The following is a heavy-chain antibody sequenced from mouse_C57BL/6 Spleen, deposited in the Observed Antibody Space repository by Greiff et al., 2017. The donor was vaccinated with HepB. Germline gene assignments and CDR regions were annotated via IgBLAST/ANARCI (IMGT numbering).Heavy chain of an antibody. Sequence: SCKASGYTFTSYWMQWVKQRPGQGLEWIGEIDPSDSYTNYNQKFKGKATLTVDTSSSTAYMQLSSLTSEDSAVYYCARRTQTAQATDYWGQGTTLTVSS. D-gene: IGHD3-2*02. J-gene: IGHJ2*01. CDR1: GYTFTSYW. V-gene: IGHV1-50*01. CDR2: IDPSDSYT. CDR3: ARRTQTAQATDY.